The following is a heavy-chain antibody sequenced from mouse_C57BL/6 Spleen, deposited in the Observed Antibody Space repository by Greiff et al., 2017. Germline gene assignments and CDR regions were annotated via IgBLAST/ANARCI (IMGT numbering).Heavy chain of an antibody. J-gene: IGHJ2*01. CDR2: IYPGDGDT. Sequence: VQLQQSGPELVKPGASVKISCKASGYAFSSSWMNWVKQRPGKGLEWIGRIYPGDGDTNYNGKFKGKATLTADKSSSTAYMQLSSLTSEDSAVYFCARSVDGYYLDYWGQGTTLTVSS. D-gene: IGHD2-3*01. CDR3: ARSVDGYYLDY. CDR1: GYAFSSSW. V-gene: IGHV1-82*01.